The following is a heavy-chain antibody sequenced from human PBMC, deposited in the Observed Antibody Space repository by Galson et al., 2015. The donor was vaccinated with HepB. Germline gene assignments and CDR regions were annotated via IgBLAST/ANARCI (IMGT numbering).Heavy chain of an antibody. CDR3: TTDYYYYGMDV. CDR1: GFTFSNAW. CDR2: IKSKTDGGTT. J-gene: IGHJ6*02. V-gene: IGHV3-15*01. Sequence: SLRLSCAASGFTFSNAWMSWVRQAPGKGLEWVGRIKSKTDGGTTDYAAPVKGRFTISRDDSKKTLFLQMNSLKTEDTAVYYCTTDYYYYGMDVWGQGTTVTVSS.